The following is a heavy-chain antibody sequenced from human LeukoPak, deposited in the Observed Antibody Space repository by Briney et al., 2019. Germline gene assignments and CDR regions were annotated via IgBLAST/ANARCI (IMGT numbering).Heavy chain of an antibody. V-gene: IGHV3-30*18. CDR3: AKDRGVGSTLDC. CDR1: GFTFSDYY. D-gene: IGHD1-26*01. Sequence: PGGSLRLSCAASGFTFSDYYMSWIRQAPGKGLEWVAVISYDGSYKYYTDSVKGRFTISRDNSKNTLYLQMNSLRAEDMAVYHCAKDRGVGSTLDCWGQGTLVTVSS. CDR2: ISYDGSYK. J-gene: IGHJ4*02.